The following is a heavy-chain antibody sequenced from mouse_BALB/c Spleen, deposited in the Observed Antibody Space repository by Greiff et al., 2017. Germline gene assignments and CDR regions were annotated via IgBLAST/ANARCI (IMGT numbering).Heavy chain of an antibody. J-gene: IGHJ4*01. CDR1: GFNIKDYY. Sequence: EVQLQESGAELVRPGALVKLSCKASGFNIKDYYMHWVKQRPEQGLEWIGRIDPANGNTKYDPKFQGKATITADTSSNTAYLQLSSLTSEDTAVYYCARWLSYAMDYWGQGTSVTVSS. D-gene: IGHD2-2*01. CDR3: ARWLSYAMDY. V-gene: IGHV14-1*02. CDR2: IDPANGNT.